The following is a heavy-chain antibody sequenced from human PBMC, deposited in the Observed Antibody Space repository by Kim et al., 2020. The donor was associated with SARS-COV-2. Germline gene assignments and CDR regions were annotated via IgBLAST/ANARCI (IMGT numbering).Heavy chain of an antibody. CDR2: INHSGST. J-gene: IGHJ6*02. CDR3: ARAGAYGSGSYCGMDV. Sequence: SETLSLTCAVYGGSFSGYYWSWIRQPPGKGLEWIGEINHSGSTNYNPSLKSRVTISVDTSKNQFSLKLSSVTAADTAVYYCARAGAYGSGSYCGMDVWGQGTTVTVSS. D-gene: IGHD3-10*01. CDR1: GGSFSGYY. V-gene: IGHV4-34*01.